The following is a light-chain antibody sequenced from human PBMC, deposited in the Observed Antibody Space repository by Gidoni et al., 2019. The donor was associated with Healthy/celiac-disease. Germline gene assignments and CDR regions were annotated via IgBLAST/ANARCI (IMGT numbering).Light chain of an antibody. Sequence: QSVLTQPPSVSGAPGQRVPISCTGSSSTIGAGYDVHWYQQLPGTAPKLLIYGNSNRPSGVPDRFSGSKSGTSASLAITGLQAEDEADYYCQSYDSSLSVWVFGGGTKLTVL. J-gene: IGLJ3*02. CDR3: QSYDSSLSVWV. V-gene: IGLV1-40*01. CDR1: SSTIGAGYD. CDR2: GNS.